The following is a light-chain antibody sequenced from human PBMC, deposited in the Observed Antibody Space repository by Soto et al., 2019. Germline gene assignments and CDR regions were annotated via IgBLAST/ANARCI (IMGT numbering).Light chain of an antibody. J-gene: IGKJ2*02. CDR2: KAS. Sequence: DIQMTQSPSTLSASVGDRVTITCRASQSISSWLAWYQQKPGKAPKLLIYKASNLESGVPSRFSGSGSGTEFTLTISSLQPDDFATYYCQQYSSDSTFGQGTKLEIK. CDR1: QSISSW. CDR3: QQYSSDST. V-gene: IGKV1-5*03.